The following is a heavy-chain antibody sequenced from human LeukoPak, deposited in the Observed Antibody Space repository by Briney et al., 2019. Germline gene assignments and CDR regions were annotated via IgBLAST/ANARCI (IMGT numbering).Heavy chain of an antibody. CDR1: GGSISSYY. Sequence: PSETLSLTCTVSGGSISSYYWSWIRQPAGKGLEWIGRIYHSGSTYYNPSLKSRVTISVDTSKNQFSLKLSSVTAADTAVYYCARVWFGELAPYDYWGQGTLVTVSS. CDR3: ARVWFGELAPYDY. J-gene: IGHJ4*02. CDR2: IYHSGST. V-gene: IGHV4-4*07. D-gene: IGHD3-10*01.